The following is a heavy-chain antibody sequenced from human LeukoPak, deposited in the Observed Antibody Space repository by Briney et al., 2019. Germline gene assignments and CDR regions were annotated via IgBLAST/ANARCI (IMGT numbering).Heavy chain of an antibody. Sequence: GGSLRLSCAASGFTFSSYRMSWVRQTPGKGLEWVANINQDGSDKYYVDSVKGRFTISRDNAKNSLYLQMNSLRAEDTAVYYCARGANSSGSFFDYWGQGTLVTVSS. CDR3: ARGANSSGSFFDY. J-gene: IGHJ4*02. V-gene: IGHV3-7*01. D-gene: IGHD6-19*01. CDR2: INQDGSDK. CDR1: GFTFSSYR.